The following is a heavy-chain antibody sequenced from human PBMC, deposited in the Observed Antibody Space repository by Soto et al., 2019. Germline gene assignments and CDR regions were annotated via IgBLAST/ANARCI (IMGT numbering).Heavy chain of an antibody. CDR3: ARSIAAAGRAGKDY. Sequence: GASVKVSCKASGYTFTSYAMHWVRQAPGQRLEWMGWINAGNGNTKYSQKFQGRVTITRDTSASTAYMELSSLRSEDTAVYYCARSIAAAGRAGKDYWGQGTLVTVSS. J-gene: IGHJ4*02. CDR2: INAGNGNT. V-gene: IGHV1-3*01. D-gene: IGHD6-13*01. CDR1: GYTFTSYA.